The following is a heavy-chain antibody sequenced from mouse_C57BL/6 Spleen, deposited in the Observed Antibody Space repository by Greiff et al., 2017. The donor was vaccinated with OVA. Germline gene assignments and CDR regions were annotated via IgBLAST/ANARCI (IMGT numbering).Heavy chain of an antibody. CDR3: TGFRGYFDD. CDR2: IYPEGGST. J-gene: IGHJ1*03. CDR1: GYTFTSYC. Sequence: QVQLQQSGAELVKPGASVKLSCKASGYTFTSYCMHWVKQRPGQGLEWIGRIYPEGGSTQYTEKFKGTATMTADTSSNSAYLQLSSLTSEDAAFYYCTGFRGYFDDWGTGTTLTVSS. V-gene: IGHV1-64*01.